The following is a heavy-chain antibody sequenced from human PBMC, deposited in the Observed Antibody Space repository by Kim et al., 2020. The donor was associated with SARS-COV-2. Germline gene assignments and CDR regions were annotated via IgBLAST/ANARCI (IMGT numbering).Heavy chain of an antibody. CDR1: GFTFSAYW. D-gene: IGHD5-18*01. CDR3: VRDEDTSMVPLDF. V-gene: IGHV3-74*01. Sequence: GGSLRLSCAASGFTFSAYWMHWVRQAPGKGLVWVSHINKDGSTIRYADSVKGRFTISRDNAKNTLYLQMNSLRAEDTAVYYCVRDEDTSMVPLDFWGQGTLVTVSS. J-gene: IGHJ4*02. CDR2: INKDGSTI.